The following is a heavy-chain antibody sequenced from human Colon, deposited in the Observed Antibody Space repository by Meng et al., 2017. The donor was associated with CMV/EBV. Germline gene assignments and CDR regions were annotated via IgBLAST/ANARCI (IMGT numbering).Heavy chain of an antibody. CDR2: ITGSGGGT. Sequence: GESLKISCAASGFTFSSYPMSWVRHAPGKGLEWVSLITGSGGGTFYADPVKGRFTISRDNSKNTVYLQMNSLVAEDTALYYFAKCRVGTTTYWFDPWGQGTLVTVSS. D-gene: IGHD1-14*01. J-gene: IGHJ5*02. CDR1: GFTFSSYP. V-gene: IGHV3-23*01. CDR3: AKCRVGTTTYWFDP.